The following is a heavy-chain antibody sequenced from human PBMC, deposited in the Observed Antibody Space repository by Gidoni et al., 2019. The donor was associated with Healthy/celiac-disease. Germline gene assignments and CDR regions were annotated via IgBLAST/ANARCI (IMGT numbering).Heavy chain of an antibody. V-gene: IGHV1-3*01. CDR1: GYTFTSYA. J-gene: IGHJ4*02. CDR2: INAGNGNT. CDR3: ARAVSDYYDSSGYYNWGY. Sequence: QVQLVQSGAEVKKPGASVKVSCKASGYTFTSYAMHWVRQAPGQRLEWMGWINAGNGNTKYSQKFQGRVTITRDTSASTAYMELSSLRSEDTAVYYCARAVSDYYDSSGYYNWGYWGQGTLVTVSS. D-gene: IGHD3-22*01.